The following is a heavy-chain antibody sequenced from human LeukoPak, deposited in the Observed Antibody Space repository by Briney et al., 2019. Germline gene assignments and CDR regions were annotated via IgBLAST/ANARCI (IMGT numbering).Heavy chain of an antibody. Sequence: GRSLRLSCAASGFTFSSYAMSWVRQAPGKGLEWVSAISGSGGSTYYADSVKGRFTISRDNSKNTLYLQMNSLRAEDTAVYYCAKDPRIAVAGTDAFDIWGQGTMVTVSS. J-gene: IGHJ3*02. CDR3: AKDPRIAVAGTDAFDI. D-gene: IGHD6-19*01. V-gene: IGHV3-23*01. CDR2: ISGSGGST. CDR1: GFTFSSYA.